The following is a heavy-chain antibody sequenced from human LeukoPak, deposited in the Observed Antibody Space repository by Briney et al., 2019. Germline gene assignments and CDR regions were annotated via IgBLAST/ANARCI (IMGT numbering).Heavy chain of an antibody. J-gene: IGHJ4*02. CDR1: VFTFSSHD. V-gene: IGHV3-48*02. CDR3: ARSFDF. CDR2: ISTSSSSI. Sequence: PGGSLRLSCAASVFTFSSHDMNWVRQAPGKGLEWVSYISTSSSSIYYADSVKGRFTISRDNAKNSLYLQMNSLRDEDTAVYYCARSFDFWGQGTLVTVSS.